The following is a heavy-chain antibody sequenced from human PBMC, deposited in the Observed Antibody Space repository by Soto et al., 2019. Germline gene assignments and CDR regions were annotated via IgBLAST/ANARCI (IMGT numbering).Heavy chain of an antibody. CDR2: IIPIFGTA. Sequence: SVKVSCKASGGTFSSYAISWVRQAPGQGLEWMGGIIPIFGTANYAQKFQGRVTITADESTSTAYMELSSLRSEDTAVYYCASTPRKWELLRYYGMDVWGQGTTVTVSS. J-gene: IGHJ6*02. CDR1: GGTFSSYA. V-gene: IGHV1-69*13. CDR3: ASTPRKWELLRYYGMDV. D-gene: IGHD1-26*01.